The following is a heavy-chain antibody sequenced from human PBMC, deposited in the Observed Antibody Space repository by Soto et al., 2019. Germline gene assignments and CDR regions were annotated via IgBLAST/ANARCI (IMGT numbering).Heavy chain of an antibody. D-gene: IGHD3-10*01. CDR3: ARAVRGVIITPGDYYYGMDV. CDR1: GGSFSGYY. Sequence: SETLSLTCAVYGGSFSGYYWTWIRQPPGTGLEWIGEINHSGSTNYNPSLKSRVTISVDKSKNQFSLKLSSVTAADTAVYYCARAVRGVIITPGDYYYGMDVWGQGTTVTVSS. CDR2: INHSGST. J-gene: IGHJ6*02. V-gene: IGHV4-34*01.